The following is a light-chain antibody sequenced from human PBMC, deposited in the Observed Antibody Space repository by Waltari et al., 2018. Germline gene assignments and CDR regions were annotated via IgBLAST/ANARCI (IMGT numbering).Light chain of an antibody. V-gene: IGLV1-40*01. CDR3: QSYDSSLSGWV. CDR2: GNT. Sequence: QSVLTQPPSVSGAPGQRVTISCTGSSSNIGAGYDVHWYQQTPGTAPKLLIYGNTNRPSGVPDRFSGSKSGTSASLAITGLQAEDEADYYCQSYDSSLSGWVFGGGTKLTVL. CDR1: SSNIGAGYD. J-gene: IGLJ3*02.